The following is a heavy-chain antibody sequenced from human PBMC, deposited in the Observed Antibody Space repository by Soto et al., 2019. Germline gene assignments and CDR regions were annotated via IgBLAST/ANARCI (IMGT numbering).Heavy chain of an antibody. Sequence: SETLSLTCTVSGGSISSSSFYWGWIRQPPGKGLEWIGSIYYSGSTYYNPSLKSRVTISVDTSKNQFSLKLSSVTAADTAVYYCARHTPAISISDHWGQGTLVTVSS. J-gene: IGHJ4*02. CDR1: GGSISSSSFY. D-gene: IGHD2-15*01. V-gene: IGHV4-39*01. CDR3: ARHTPAISISDH. CDR2: IYYSGST.